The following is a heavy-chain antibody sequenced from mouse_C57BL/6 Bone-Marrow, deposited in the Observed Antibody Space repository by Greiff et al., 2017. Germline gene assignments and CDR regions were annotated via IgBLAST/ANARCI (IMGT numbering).Heavy chain of an antibody. V-gene: IGHV1-53*01. CDR3: ARRQIYYDYPYDV. CDR1: GYTFTSYW. J-gene: IGHJ1*03. CDR2: INPSNGGT. D-gene: IGHD2-4*01. Sequence: VQLQQPGPELVKPGASVKLSCKASGYTFTSYWMHWVKQRPGQGLEWIGNINPSNGGTNYNEKFKSKATLTVDKSSSTAYMQLSSLTSEDSAVYYCARRQIYYDYPYDVWGTGTTVTVSS.